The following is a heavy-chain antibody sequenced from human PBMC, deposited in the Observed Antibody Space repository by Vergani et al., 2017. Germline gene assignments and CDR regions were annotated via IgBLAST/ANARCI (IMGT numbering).Heavy chain of an antibody. CDR1: GDSISRSHYY. CDR2: ISSSGSP. J-gene: IGHJ3*01. Sequence: QLQLQESGPGLVKPSETLSLSCRVSGDSISRSHYYWGFIRQPPGKGLEWIGSISSSGSPYYNPTLKRRLAFSVDTAKNLFSLRLKYVTATDTGMYYCARPVGPSAIADGYHVWGQGTMVTVS. CDR3: ARPVGPSAIADGYHV. V-gene: IGHV4-39*02. D-gene: IGHD3-10*01.